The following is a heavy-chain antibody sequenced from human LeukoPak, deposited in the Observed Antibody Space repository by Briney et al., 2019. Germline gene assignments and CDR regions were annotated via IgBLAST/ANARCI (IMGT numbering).Heavy chain of an antibody. J-gene: IGHJ4*02. V-gene: IGHV3-74*01. CDR3: ARGFLRPDDY. CDR1: GFTFGSPW. CDR2: IDNDGSST. Sequence: GGSLRLSCAASGFTFGSPWMHWVRQAPGKGLVWVSRIDNDGSSTTYADSVKGRFTISRDNAKNTLFLQMNSLRAEDTAVYYCARGFLRPDDYWGQGTLVTVSS.